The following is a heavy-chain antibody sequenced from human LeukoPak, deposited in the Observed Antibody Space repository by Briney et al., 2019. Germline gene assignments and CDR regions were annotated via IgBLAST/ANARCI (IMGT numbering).Heavy chain of an antibody. Sequence: ASVKVSCKASGYIFTGYYMHWVRQAPGQGLEWMGWINPNSGGTNYAQKFQGRVTMTRDTPISTAYMELSGLRSDDTAVYYCARAAGSDSRDYFDYWGQGTLVTVSS. V-gene: IGHV1-2*02. CDR3: ARAAGSDSRDYFDY. J-gene: IGHJ4*02. CDR2: INPNSGGT. D-gene: IGHD2-21*02. CDR1: GYIFTGYY.